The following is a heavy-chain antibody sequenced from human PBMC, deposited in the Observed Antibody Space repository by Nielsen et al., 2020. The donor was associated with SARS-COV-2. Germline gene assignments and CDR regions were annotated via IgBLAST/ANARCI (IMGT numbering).Heavy chain of an antibody. D-gene: IGHD3-22*01. Sequence: GESLKISCAASGFTFNNYWMSWVRQAPGKGLEWVANIKQDGSEKYYVDSVKGRFTISRDNAKNSLYLQINSLRAEDTAVYYCAREGSASLSYDSSGDYYYWGQGALVTVSS. CDR2: IKQDGSEK. CDR3: AREGSASLSYDSSGDYYY. V-gene: IGHV3-7*05. J-gene: IGHJ4*02. CDR1: GFTFNNYW.